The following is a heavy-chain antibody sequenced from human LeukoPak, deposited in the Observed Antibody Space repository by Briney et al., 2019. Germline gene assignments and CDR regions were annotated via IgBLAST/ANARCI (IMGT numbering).Heavy chain of an antibody. J-gene: IGHJ3*02. CDR3: ARAVVVVVAATRGPDAFDI. CDR2: ISAYNGNT. CDR1: GYTFTSYG. V-gene: IGHV1-18*01. D-gene: IGHD2-15*01. Sequence: ASVKVSCKASGYTFTSYGISWVRQAPGQGLEWMGWISAYNGNTNYAQKLQGRVTMTTDTSTSTAYMELRSLRSDDTAVYYCARAVVVVVAATRGPDAFDIWGQGTMVTVSS.